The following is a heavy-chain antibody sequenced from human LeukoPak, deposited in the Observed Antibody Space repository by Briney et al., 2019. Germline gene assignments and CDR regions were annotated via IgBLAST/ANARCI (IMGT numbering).Heavy chain of an antibody. D-gene: IGHD3-22*01. Sequence: SETLSLTCTVSGVSISSYYWSWIRQPAGKGLEWIGRIHTSGSTNYNPSLKSRVTMSVDTSKNQFSLKLSSVTAADTAVYYCARDRYYYDSSGYSLDYWGQGTLVTVSS. CDR2: IHTSGST. V-gene: IGHV4-4*07. CDR3: ARDRYYYDSSGYSLDY. J-gene: IGHJ4*02. CDR1: GVSISSYY.